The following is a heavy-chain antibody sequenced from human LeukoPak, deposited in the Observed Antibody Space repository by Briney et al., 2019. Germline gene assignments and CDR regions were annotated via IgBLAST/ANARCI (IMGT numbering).Heavy chain of an antibody. CDR2: IKEDGSEK. CDR3: ARDLMGIAYRGAFYY. V-gene: IGHV3-7*03. J-gene: IGHJ4*02. Sequence: GGSLRLSCAASGFAFSSYWMSWVRQAPGKGLEWVANIKEDGSEKYYVDSVKGRFIISRDNAKNSLYLQMNSLRAEDTAVYYCARDLMGIAYRGAFYYWGQGTLVTVSS. D-gene: IGHD6-13*01. CDR1: GFAFSSYW.